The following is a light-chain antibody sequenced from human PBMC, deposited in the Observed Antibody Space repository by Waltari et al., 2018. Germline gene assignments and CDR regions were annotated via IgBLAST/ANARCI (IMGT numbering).Light chain of an antibody. CDR2: YGN. J-gene: IGLJ2*01. CDR3: ATWDDSVTGHWV. CDR1: TSTVGTNP. V-gene: IGLV1-44*01. Sequence: QSALTQPPSISGTPGQTVTISCSWGTSTVGTNPVHWYQQVPGTTPELLLFYGNQRTSGVPGRFSGSESDTSASLAISGLQSQDEADYYCATWDDSVTGHWVFGGGTKVTVL.